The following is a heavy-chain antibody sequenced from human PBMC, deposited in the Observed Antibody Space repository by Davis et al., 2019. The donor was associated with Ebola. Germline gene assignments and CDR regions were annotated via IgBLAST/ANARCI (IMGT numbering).Heavy chain of an antibody. V-gene: IGHV1-46*01. Sequence: ASVKVSCKASGYTFTSYYMHWVRQAPGQGLEWMGIINPSGGSTSYAQKFQGRVTMTRDTSTSTVYMELSSLRSEETAVYYCARVRRGTGGERWFDPWGQGTLVTVSS. J-gene: IGHJ5*02. CDR2: INPSGGST. CDR1: GYTFTSYY. D-gene: IGHD1-1*01. CDR3: ARVRRGTGGERWFDP.